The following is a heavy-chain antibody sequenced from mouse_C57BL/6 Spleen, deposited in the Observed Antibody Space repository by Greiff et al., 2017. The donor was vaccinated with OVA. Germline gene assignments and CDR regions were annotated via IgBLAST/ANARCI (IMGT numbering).Heavy chain of an antibody. CDR2: IDPEDGDT. CDR3: TIDYSNYGDFAY. J-gene: IGHJ3*01. Sequence: EVQLQQSGAELVRPGASVKLSCTASGFNIKDYYMHWVKQRPEQGLEWIGRIDPEDGDTEYAPKFQGKATMTADTSSNTAYLQLSSLTSEDTAVDYCTIDYSNYGDFAYWGQGTLVTVSA. V-gene: IGHV14-1*01. CDR1: GFNIKDYY. D-gene: IGHD2-5*01.